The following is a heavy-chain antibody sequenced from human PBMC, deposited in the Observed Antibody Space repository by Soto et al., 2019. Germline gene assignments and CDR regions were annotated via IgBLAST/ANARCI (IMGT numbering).Heavy chain of an antibody. D-gene: IGHD5-12*01. Sequence: SETLSLTCTVSGGSISSYYWSWIRQPPGKGLEWIGYIYYSGSTNYNPSLKSRVTISVDTSKNQFSLKLSSVTAADTAVYYCARVVFSSVWLQFYYFDYWGQGXLVTVSS. CDR1: GGSISSYY. J-gene: IGHJ4*02. CDR3: ARVVFSSVWLQFYYFDY. V-gene: IGHV4-59*01. CDR2: IYYSGST.